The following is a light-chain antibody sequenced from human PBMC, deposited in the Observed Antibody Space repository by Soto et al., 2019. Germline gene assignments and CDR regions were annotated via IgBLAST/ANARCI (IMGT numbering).Light chain of an antibody. CDR2: EVY. Sequence: QSVPTQPPSASGSPGQSVTFSCTGTSSDVGGYNYVSWYQQYPGKAPKLMIYEVYKRPSGVPDRFSGSKSGNTASLAVSGLQPEDEADYYCSASAGSSTWVFGGGTKLTVL. V-gene: IGLV2-8*01. J-gene: IGLJ2*01. CDR3: SASAGSSTWV. CDR1: SSDVGGYNY.